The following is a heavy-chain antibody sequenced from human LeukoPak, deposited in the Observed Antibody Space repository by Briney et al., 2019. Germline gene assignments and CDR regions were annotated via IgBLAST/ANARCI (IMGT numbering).Heavy chain of an antibody. CDR2: IYHRGST. J-gene: IGHJ4*02. D-gene: IGHD3-9*01. CDR1: GYAVSSDDHF. Sequence: PSQTLSLTCAASGYAVSSDDHFWSWIRQPPGRGLEWIGYIYHRGSTSYNPSLRSRVTVSLDKSRNQFSLNLYSVTAADTAVYYCARAPYDILTGYFLFDSWGQGTLITVSS. V-gene: IGHV4-30-2*01. CDR3: ARAPYDILTGYFLFDS.